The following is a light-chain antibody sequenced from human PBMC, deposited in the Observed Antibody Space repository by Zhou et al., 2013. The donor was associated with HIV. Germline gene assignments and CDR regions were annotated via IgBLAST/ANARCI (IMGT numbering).Light chain of an antibody. CDR3: QHLETFSPWRFT. CDR2: DAS. CDR1: QDIKKS. Sequence: DIQMTQSPSYVSASVGDRVTITCRASQDIKKSLQWYHQKPGQAPKLLVYDASYLERGVPSRFAGSGSGTTFTFYINGLQPEDVGTYYCQHLETFSPWRFTFGPGTKVDMK. V-gene: IGKV1-33*01. J-gene: IGKJ3*01.